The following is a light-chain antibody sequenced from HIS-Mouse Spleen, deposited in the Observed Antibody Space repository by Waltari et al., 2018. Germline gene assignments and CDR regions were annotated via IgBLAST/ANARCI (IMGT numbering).Light chain of an antibody. CDR1: SRDVGSYNL. J-gene: IGLJ3*02. V-gene: IGLV2-23*01. Sequence: QSALTQPASVSGSPGQSITIPCPGTSRDVGSYNLVPWYQPHPGKAPKLMIYEGSKRPSGVSNRFSGSKSGNTASLTISGLQAEDEADYYCCSYAGSSTWVFGGGTKLTVL. CDR2: EGS. CDR3: CSYAGSSTWV.